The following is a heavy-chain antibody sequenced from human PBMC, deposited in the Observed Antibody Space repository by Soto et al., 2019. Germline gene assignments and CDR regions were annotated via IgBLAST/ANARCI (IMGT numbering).Heavy chain of an antibody. CDR1: GYTFTSYD. J-gene: IGHJ4*02. D-gene: IGHD3-9*01. CDR2: MNPNSGNT. V-gene: IGHV1-8*01. Sequence: QVQLVQCGAEEKKPGASVKVSCKASGYTFTSYDINWVRQATGQGLEWMGWMNPNSGNTGYAQKFQGRVTMTRNTSISTAYMEPSSLRSEDTAVYYCARGLLRYFDWLSALEDFDYWGQGTLVTVSS. CDR3: ARGLLRYFDWLSALEDFDY.